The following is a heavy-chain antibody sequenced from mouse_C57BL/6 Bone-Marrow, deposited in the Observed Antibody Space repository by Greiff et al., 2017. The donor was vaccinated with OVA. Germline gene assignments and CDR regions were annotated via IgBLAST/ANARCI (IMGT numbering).Heavy chain of an antibody. CDR2: IHPNSGST. J-gene: IGHJ3*01. D-gene: IGHD5-1*01. CDR3: ARSAVPLPWCAY. CDR1: GYTFTSYW. V-gene: IGHV1-64*01. Sequence: QVQLKQPGAELVKPGASVKLSCKASGYTFTSYWMHWVKQRPGQGLEWIGMIHPNSGSTNYNEKFKSKATLTVDKSSSTAYMQLSSLTSEDSAVYYFARSAVPLPWCAYWGQGTLVTVSA.